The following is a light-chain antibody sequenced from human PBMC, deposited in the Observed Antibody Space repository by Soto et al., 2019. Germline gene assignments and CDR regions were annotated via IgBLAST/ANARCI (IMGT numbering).Light chain of an antibody. Sequence: DIQMTQSPSSLSASVGDRVTITCRASQSISSYLNWYQQKPGKAPKLLIYAASRLQSGVPSRFSGSGSGTDFTLTISRLQPEDFATYYCQQSYSTRLTFGGGTKVEIK. J-gene: IGKJ4*01. CDR2: AAS. V-gene: IGKV1-39*01. CDR1: QSISSY. CDR3: QQSYSTRLT.